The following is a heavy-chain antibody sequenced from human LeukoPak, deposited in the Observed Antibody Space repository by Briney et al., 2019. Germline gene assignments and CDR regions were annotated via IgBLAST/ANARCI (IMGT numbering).Heavy chain of an antibody. J-gene: IGHJ4*02. CDR1: GFTFSRYW. Sequence: PGGSLRLSCAASGFTFSRYWMSWVRLAPGRGLEWVSNINQDGSARYHVDSVRGRFTISRDNARNSLFLQMDSLRAEDTAVYYCATMGLEPLPYYFDYWGQGTLVTVSS. CDR2: INQDGSAR. CDR3: ATMGLEPLPYYFDY. V-gene: IGHV3-7*01. D-gene: IGHD1-1*01.